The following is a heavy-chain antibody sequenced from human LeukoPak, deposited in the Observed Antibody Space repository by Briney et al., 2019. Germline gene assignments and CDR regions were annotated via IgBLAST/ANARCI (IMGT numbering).Heavy chain of an antibody. CDR3: ARRLGYCSSTSCYTPRYFDY. Sequence: GGSLRLSCAASGFTFSSYSMNWGRQAPGKGLEWVSSISSSSSYIYYADSVKGRFTISRDNAKNSLYLQMNSLRAEDTAVYYCARRLGYCSSTSCYTPRYFDYWGQGTLVTVSS. J-gene: IGHJ4*02. CDR1: GFTFSSYS. V-gene: IGHV3-21*01. D-gene: IGHD2-2*02. CDR2: ISSSSSYI.